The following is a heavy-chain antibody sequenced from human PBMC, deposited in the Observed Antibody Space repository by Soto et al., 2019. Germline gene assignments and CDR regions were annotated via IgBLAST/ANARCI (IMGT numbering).Heavy chain of an antibody. V-gene: IGHV3-33*01. D-gene: IGHD1-26*01. CDR1: GFIFSTYG. CDR2: IWPDGSNK. Sequence: QVQLVESGGGVVQPGRSLRLSCTTSGFIFSTYGIHWVRQAPGKGLEWVAVIWPDGSNKYYADSVKGRFTLSRDNSRKTLWLQMNSLRAEDAATYYCWRAVGTYDYWGQGTLVTVSS. CDR3: WRAVGTYDY. J-gene: IGHJ4*02.